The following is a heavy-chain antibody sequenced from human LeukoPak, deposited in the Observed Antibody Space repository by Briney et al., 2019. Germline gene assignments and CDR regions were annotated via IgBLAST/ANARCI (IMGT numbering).Heavy chain of an antibody. V-gene: IGHV7-4-1*02. CDR1: GYTFTGYA. CDR2: INTNTGNP. J-gene: IGHJ5*02. CDR3: ARGLKGSSWYWFDP. D-gene: IGHD6-13*01. Sequence: GASVKVSCKASGYTFTGYAFSWVRQAPGQGLEWMGWINTNTGNPTYAQGFTGRFVFSLDTSVSTAYLQISSLKAEDTAVYYCARGLKGSSWYWFDPWGQGTLVTVSS.